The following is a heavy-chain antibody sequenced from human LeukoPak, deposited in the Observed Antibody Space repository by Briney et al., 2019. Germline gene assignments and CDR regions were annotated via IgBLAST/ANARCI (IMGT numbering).Heavy chain of an antibody. D-gene: IGHD2-15*01. V-gene: IGHV3-23*01. Sequence: PGGSLRLSCAASGFTFSTYAMSWVRQAPGKGLEWVSAISGSGSRTYYADSVKGRFTISRDNSKNTLYLQMNSLRAEDRAVYYCAKRASIIVDDAFDIWGQGTMVTVSS. J-gene: IGHJ3*02. CDR2: ISGSGSRT. CDR3: AKRASIIVDDAFDI. CDR1: GFTFSTYA.